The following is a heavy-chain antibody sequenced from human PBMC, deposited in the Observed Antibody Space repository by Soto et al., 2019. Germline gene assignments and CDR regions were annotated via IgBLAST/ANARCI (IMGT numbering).Heavy chain of an antibody. J-gene: IGHJ4*02. Sequence: SGGSLRLSCAASGFTFTAFAVHWVRQPPGKGLEWVAVISYDGRQSHYADSVRGRLTLSRDNSKNTVFLQMNSLTTDDTAIYYCAKDRYSDSYYFDYWGQGTRVTVSS. V-gene: IGHV3-30*04. CDR3: AKDRYSDSYYFDY. CDR1: GFTFTAFA. D-gene: IGHD3-9*01. CDR2: ISYDGRQS.